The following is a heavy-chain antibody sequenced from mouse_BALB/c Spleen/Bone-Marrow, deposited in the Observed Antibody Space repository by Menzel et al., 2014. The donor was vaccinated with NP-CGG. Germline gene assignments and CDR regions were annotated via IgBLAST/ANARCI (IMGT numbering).Heavy chain of an antibody. CDR2: ICYAGSI. D-gene: IGHD1-1*01. Sequence: QLQQSGPAVIKPSQSLSLTCTVSGFSITSSGYCWHWIRQPPGKGIEWMGRICYAGSIYYSPSIESRSTISRDTSLNKFFNQRSSVTNEPKAMYYCSMEDNYNGTPAYWGQGTLVTVSA. CDR3: SMEDNYNGTPAY. CDR1: GFSITSSGYC. J-gene: IGHJ3*01. V-gene: IGHV12-1-1*01.